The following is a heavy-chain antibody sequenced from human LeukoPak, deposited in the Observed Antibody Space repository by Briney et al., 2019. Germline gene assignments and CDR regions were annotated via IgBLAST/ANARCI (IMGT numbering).Heavy chain of an antibody. CDR2: IKQDGSEK. CDR3: AELGITMIGGV. CDR1: GFTFSSYW. Sequence: GGSPRLSCAASGFTFSSYWMSWVRQAPGKGLEWVANIKQDGSEKYYVDSVKGRFTISRDNAKNSLYLQMNSLRAEDTAVYYCAELGITMIGGVWGEGTTVTISS. V-gene: IGHV3-7*01. J-gene: IGHJ6*04. D-gene: IGHD3-10*02.